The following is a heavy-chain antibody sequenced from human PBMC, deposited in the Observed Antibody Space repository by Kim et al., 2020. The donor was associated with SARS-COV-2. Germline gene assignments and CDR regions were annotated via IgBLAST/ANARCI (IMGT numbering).Heavy chain of an antibody. D-gene: IGHD3-10*01. CDR3: AREILWFGDDAFDI. CDR2: INSDGSST. CDR1: GFTFSSYW. V-gene: IGHV3-74*01. Sequence: GGSLRLSCAASGFTFSSYWMHWVRQAPGKGLVWVSRINSDGSSTSYADSVKGRFTISRDNAKNTLYLQMNSLRAEDTAVYYCAREILWFGDDAFDIWGQGTIVTVSS. J-gene: IGHJ3*02.